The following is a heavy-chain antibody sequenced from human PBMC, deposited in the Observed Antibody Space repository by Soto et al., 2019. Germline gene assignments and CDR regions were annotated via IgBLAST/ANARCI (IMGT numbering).Heavy chain of an antibody. CDR1: GFSLSNARMG. CDR3: ARIRSTVTGYYYYGMDV. V-gene: IGHV2-26*01. Sequence: SCPTLVNPTETLTLTCTVSGFSLSNARMGVSWIRQPPGKALEWLAHIFSNDEKSYSTSLKSRLTISKDTSKSQVVLTMTNMDPVDTATYYCARIRSTVTGYYYYGMDVWGQGTPVTVSS. J-gene: IGHJ6*02. CDR2: IFSNDEK. D-gene: IGHD4-4*01.